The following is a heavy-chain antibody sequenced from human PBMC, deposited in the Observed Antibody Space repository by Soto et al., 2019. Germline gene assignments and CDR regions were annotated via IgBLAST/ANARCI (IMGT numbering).Heavy chain of an antibody. V-gene: IGHV3-33*01. CDR3: ASQAFDY. CDR1: GFIFRDYG. J-gene: IGHJ4*02. CDR2: IWHDGSKK. Sequence: GGSLRLSCTASGFIFRDYGMQWVRQAPGKGLEWLAFIWHDGSKKYYADSLKGRFTISRDNSKNTMYLQMSSPTVEDTAVYYCASQAFDYWGQGTRVTVSS.